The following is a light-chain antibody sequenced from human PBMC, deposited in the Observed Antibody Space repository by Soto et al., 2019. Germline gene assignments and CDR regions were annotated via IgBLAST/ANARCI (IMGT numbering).Light chain of an antibody. V-gene: IGKV3D-15*01. CDR2: GAS. CDR1: QSVDSN. CDR3: QQYNEWPLT. Sequence: EIVMTQSPATLSVSPGDGATLSCRASQSVDSNLAWYQQKPGQTPRLLMYGASTRPTGIPARFSGSGSGTEFTRTIISLQSEDSAVYYCQQYNEWPLTVGGGTKVEIK. J-gene: IGKJ4*01.